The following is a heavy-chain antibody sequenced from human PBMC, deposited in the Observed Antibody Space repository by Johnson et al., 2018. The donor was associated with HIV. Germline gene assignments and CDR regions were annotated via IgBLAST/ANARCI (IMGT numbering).Heavy chain of an antibody. CDR2: ISYDGSNK. J-gene: IGHJ3*01. V-gene: IGHV3-30*04. Sequence: QVQLVESGGGVVQPGRSLRLSCAASGFTFSSYAMHWVRQAPGKGLEWVAVISYDGSNKYYADSVKGRFTISRDNSKNTLYLQMNSLRAEDTAVYYCASPVEMATTIGAFDLWGQGTMVTVSS. CDR1: GFTFSSYA. CDR3: ASPVEMATTIGAFDL. D-gene: IGHD5-24*01.